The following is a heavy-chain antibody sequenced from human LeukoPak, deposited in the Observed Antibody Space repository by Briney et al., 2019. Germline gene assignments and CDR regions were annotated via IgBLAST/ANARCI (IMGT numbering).Heavy chain of an antibody. CDR3: ATYYRASSFDY. J-gene: IGHJ4*02. D-gene: IGHD2-21*01. Sequence: PSETLSLTCTVSGGSISSSSYYWGWIRQPPGKGLEWIGSIYYSGSTYYNPSLKSRVTISVDTSKNQFSLKLSSVTAADTAVYYCATYYRASSFDYWGQGTLVTVSS. CDR1: GGSISSSSYY. CDR2: IYYSGST. V-gene: IGHV4-39*01.